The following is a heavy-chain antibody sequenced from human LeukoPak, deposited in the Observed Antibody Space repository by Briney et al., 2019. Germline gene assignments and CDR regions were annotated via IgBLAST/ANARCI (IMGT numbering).Heavy chain of an antibody. CDR1: GFTFSSYE. V-gene: IGHV3-48*03. Sequence: GGSLRLSCAASGFTFSSYEMNWVRQAPGKGLEWVSYISSSGSTIYYADSVKGRFTISRDNAKNSLYLQMNSLRAEDTAVYYCARSTAVAGGYYFDYWGQGTLVTVSS. CDR2: ISSSGSTI. CDR3: ARSTAVAGGYYFDY. D-gene: IGHD6-19*01. J-gene: IGHJ4*02.